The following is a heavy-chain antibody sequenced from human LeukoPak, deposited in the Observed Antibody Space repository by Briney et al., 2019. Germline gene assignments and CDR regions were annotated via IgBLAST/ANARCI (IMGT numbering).Heavy chain of an antibody. CDR1: GYTFTGYY. D-gene: IGHD6-6*01. J-gene: IGHJ4*02. CDR2: INPNSGGT. CDR3: ARDPYSSFPFDY. Sequence: ASVQVSCKASGYTFTGYYMHWVRQAPGQGLEWMGWINPNSGGTNYAQKLQGRVTMTTDTSTSTAYMELRSLRSDDTAVYYCARDPYSSFPFDYWGQGTLVTVSS. V-gene: IGHV1-2*02.